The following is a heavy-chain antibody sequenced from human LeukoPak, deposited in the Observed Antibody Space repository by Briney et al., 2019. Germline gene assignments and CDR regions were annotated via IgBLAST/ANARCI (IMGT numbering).Heavy chain of an antibody. CDR2: RSKANSYAT. CDR3: TRHTIAAAGTAGDY. J-gene: IGHJ4*02. V-gene: IGHV3-73*01. D-gene: IGHD6-13*01. Sequence: GGSLKLSCAASGFTFSGSAIHWVRQASGKGLEWVGRRSKANSYATAYAASVKGRISISRDDSKNTEYLQMNSLKSEDTAVYYCTRHTIAAAGTAGDYWGQGTLVTVSS. CDR1: GFTFSGSA.